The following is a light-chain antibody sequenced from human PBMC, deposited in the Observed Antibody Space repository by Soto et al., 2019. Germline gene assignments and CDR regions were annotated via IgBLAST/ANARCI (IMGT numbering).Light chain of an antibody. Sequence: EIVLTQSPGTLYLSPGERATLSCRASQSLDSNYLAWYQQKPGQAPRLLIYGASSRAPGIPDRFSGSGSGTDFTLTISRLEPEDFAVYHCQRYGGSPGTFGQGTKVEIK. CDR3: QRYGGSPGT. J-gene: IGKJ1*01. CDR2: GAS. V-gene: IGKV3-20*01. CDR1: QSLDSNY.